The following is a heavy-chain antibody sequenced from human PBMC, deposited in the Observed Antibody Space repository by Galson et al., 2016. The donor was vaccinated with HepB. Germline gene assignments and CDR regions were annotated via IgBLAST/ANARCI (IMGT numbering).Heavy chain of an antibody. J-gene: IGHJ6*02. Sequence: SLRLSCAASGFTFSDYNMNWVRQAPGKGLEWVSYISSLSSYIYYADSVKGRLTLSRDNAQNSLYLQMNSLTAEDTAVYYCVRGNRIYYYYGMDVWGQGTTVTVSS. D-gene: IGHD2-15*01. V-gene: IGHV3-21*05. CDR3: VRGNRIYYYYGMDV. CDR2: ISSLSSYI. CDR1: GFTFSDYN.